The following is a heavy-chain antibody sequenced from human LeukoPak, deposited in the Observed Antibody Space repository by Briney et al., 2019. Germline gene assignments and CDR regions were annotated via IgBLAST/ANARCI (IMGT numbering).Heavy chain of an antibody. J-gene: IGHJ4*02. CDR2: IIPILGIA. CDR1: GGTFSSYA. V-gene: IGHV1-69*04. D-gene: IGHD6-6*01. CDR3: AISSSPGSFDY. Sequence: SVKVSCKASGGTFSSYAISWVRQAPGQGLEWMGRIIPILGIANYAQKFQGRVTITADKSTSTAYMELSSLRSEDTAVYYCAISSSPGSFDYWGQGTLVTVSP.